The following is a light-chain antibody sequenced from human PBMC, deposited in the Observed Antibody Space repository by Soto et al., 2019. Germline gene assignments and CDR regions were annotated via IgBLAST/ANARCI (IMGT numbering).Light chain of an antibody. CDR2: KAS. J-gene: IGKJ1*01. CDR1: QSINSW. V-gene: IGKV1-5*03. CDR3: QHYNSYSEA. Sequence: DIQMTQSPSTLSASIGDRVTITCRASQSINSWLAWYQQKPGKAPKLLIYKASTLESGVPSRFSGSGSGTEFTLTISCLQPDDFATYYCQHYNSYSEAFGQGTKVDI.